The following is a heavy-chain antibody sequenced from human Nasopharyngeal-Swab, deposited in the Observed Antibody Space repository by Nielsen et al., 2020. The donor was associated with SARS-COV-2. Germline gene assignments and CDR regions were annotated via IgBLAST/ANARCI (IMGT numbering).Heavy chain of an antibody. CDR2: ISYDGSNK. Sequence: GGSLRLSCAASGFTFSDYYMSWIRQAPGKGLEWVAVISYDGSNKYYADSVKGRFTISRDNSKNTLYLQMNSLRAEDTAVYYCARPSTSDAFDIWGQGTMVTVSS. CDR3: ARPSTSDAFDI. CDR1: GFTFSDYY. J-gene: IGHJ3*02. V-gene: IGHV3-30-3*01. D-gene: IGHD1-26*01.